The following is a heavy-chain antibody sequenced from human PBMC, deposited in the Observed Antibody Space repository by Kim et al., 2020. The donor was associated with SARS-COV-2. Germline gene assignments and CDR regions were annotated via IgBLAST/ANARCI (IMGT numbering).Heavy chain of an antibody. V-gene: IGHV1-18*01. D-gene: IGHD4-17*01. CDR3: ARDFSHATHNQDYTVTTEPEEYYFDY. CDR2: ISAYNGNT. J-gene: IGHJ4*02. CDR1: GYTFTSYG. Sequence: ASVKVSCKASGYTFTSYGISWVRQAPGQGLEWMGWISAYNGNTNYAQKLQGRVTMTTDTSTSTAYMELRSLRSDDTAVYYCARDFSHATHNQDYTVTTEPEEYYFDYWGQGTLVTVSS.